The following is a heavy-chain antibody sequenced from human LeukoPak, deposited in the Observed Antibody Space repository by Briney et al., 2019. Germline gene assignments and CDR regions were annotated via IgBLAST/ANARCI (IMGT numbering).Heavy chain of an antibody. Sequence: GGSLRLSCGASGFTFSNYWMHWVRQAPGEGLVWVSHINSGGTTTGYADSVKGRFTISRDNAKNTLFLHMSSLRAEDTAVYYCTRYCIGTDCYVSERFDPWGQGTLVTVSS. CDR2: INSGGTTT. J-gene: IGHJ5*02. V-gene: IGHV3-74*01. CDR3: TRYCIGTDCYVSERFDP. D-gene: IGHD2-2*01. CDR1: GFTFSNYW.